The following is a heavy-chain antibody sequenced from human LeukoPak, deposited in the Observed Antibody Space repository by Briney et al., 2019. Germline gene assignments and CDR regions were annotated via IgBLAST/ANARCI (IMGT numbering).Heavy chain of an antibody. D-gene: IGHD5-18*01. Sequence: SETLSLTCAVYGGSFSGYYWSWIRQPPGKGLEWIGEINHSGSTNYNPSLKSRVAISVGTSKNQFSLKLSSVTAADTAVYYCARNGGRGYSYGYWGQGTLVTVSS. CDR1: GGSFSGYY. V-gene: IGHV4-34*01. J-gene: IGHJ4*02. CDR3: ARNGGRGYSYGY. CDR2: INHSGST.